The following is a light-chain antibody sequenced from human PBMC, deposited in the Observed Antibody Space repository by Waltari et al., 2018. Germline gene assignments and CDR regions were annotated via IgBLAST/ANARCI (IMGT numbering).Light chain of an antibody. CDR3: MEALQSVT. CDR1: QSLLDSNGYNY. Sequence: DIVMTQSPLSLPVTPGEPASISCRSSQSLLDSNGYNYLDWYLQKPGQSPQILIYLGSNRASGVPDRFSGSGSGTDFTLKISRVEAEDAGVYYCMEALQSVTFGQGTRLEIK. CDR2: LGS. J-gene: IGKJ5*01. V-gene: IGKV2-28*01.